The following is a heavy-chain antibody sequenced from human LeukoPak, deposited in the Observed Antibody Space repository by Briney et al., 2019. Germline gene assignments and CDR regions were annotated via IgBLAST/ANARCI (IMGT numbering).Heavy chain of an antibody. V-gene: IGHV1-2*02. CDR2: INPNSGGT. Sequence: ASVKVSCKASGYTFTGYYMHWVRQAPGQGLEWMGWINPNSGGTNYAQKFQGRVTMTRDTSISTAYMELSRLRSDDTAVYYCARDDCSGGSCYGDGWFDPWGQGTLVTVSS. D-gene: IGHD2-15*01. CDR1: GYTFTGYY. J-gene: IGHJ5*02. CDR3: ARDDCSGGSCYGDGWFDP.